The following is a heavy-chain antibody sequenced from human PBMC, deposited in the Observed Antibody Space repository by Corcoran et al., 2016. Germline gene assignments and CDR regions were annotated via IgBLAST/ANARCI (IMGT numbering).Heavy chain of an antibody. J-gene: IGHJ6*02. CDR1: GYTFTSYG. CDR3: ASDIVVITTSPVLYYYYYGMDV. V-gene: IGHV1-18*01. CDR2: ISDYNGNT. D-gene: IGHD3-22*01. Sequence: QVQLVQSGAEVKKPGASVKVSCKASGYTFTSYGISWVRQAPGQGLGWMGWISDYNGNTNYAQKLQGRVTMTTDTSTSTAYMVLRSLRSDDTAVYYCASDIVVITTSPVLYYYYYGMDVWGQGTTVTVSS.